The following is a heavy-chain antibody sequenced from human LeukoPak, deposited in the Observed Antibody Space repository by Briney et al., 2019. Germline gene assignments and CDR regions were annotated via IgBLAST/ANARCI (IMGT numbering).Heavy chain of an antibody. J-gene: IGHJ5*02. CDR3: ARDRGGYTYGYGWWFDP. CDR1: GFTVSNNY. D-gene: IGHD5-18*01. Sequence: QSGGSLRLSCAVSGFTVSNNYMSWVRQAPGKGLEWVSVIYNAGSTYYADSVKGRFTISRDNSKNTLYLQMNSLRADDTAVYYCARDRGGYTYGYGWWFDPWGQGTLVTVSS. CDR2: IYNAGST. V-gene: IGHV3-66*01.